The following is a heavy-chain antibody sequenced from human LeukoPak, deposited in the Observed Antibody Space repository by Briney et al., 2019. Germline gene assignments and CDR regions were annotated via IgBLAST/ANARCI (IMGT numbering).Heavy chain of an antibody. CDR1: GGSFSGYY. V-gene: IGHV4-34*01. CDR3: ARGPPLDP. J-gene: IGHJ5*02. CDR2: INHSGST. Sequence: SETLSLTCAGYGGSFSGYYWSWIRQPPGKGLEWIGEINHSGSTNYNPSLKSRVTISVDTSKNQFSLKLSSVTAADTAVYYCARGPPLDPWGQGTLVTVSS.